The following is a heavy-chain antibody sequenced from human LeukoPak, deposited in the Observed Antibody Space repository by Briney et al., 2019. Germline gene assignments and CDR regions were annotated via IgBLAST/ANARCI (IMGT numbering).Heavy chain of an antibody. Sequence: GESLRLSCVASGFTVSGYTLSWVRQAPGRGLEWVAFASGGSDYIHYADSVKGRFTISRDNAKNSLYLQMDSLGAEDTALYCCARDRAIYYGAGIAMDVWGQGTTVIVSS. CDR2: ASGGSDYI. V-gene: IGHV3-21*01. D-gene: IGHD3-10*01. J-gene: IGHJ6*02. CDR1: GFTVSGYT. CDR3: ARDRAIYYGAGIAMDV.